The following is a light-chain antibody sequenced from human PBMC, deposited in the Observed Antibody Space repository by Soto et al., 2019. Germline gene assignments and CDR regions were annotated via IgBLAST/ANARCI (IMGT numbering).Light chain of an antibody. V-gene: IGKV1D-12*01. CDR2: AAS. J-gene: IGKJ5*01. Sequence: DIQITPSPSSLSASVGTRSTISCQASQGISRTLAWYQHKPGKAPKLLIYAASILHSGVPSRFSGSGFGTDFTLTISSLQPEDSAIYYCQQADTLPITFGQGTRLEIK. CDR1: QGISRT. CDR3: QQADTLPIT.